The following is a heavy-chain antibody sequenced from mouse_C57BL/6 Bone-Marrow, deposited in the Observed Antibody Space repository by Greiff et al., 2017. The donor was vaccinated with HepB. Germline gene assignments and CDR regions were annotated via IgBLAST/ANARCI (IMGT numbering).Heavy chain of an antibody. CDR1: GYTFTDYN. CDR3: ARSIYYDYDMFAY. D-gene: IGHD2-4*01. V-gene: IGHV1-22*01. J-gene: IGHJ3*01. CDR2: INPNNGGN. Sequence: VQLQQSGPELVKPGASVKMSCKASGYTFTDYNMHWVKQSHGKSLEWIGYINPNNGGNSYNQKFKGKATLTVNKSSSTAYMELRSLTSEDSAVYYCARSIYYDYDMFAYWGQGTLVTVSA.